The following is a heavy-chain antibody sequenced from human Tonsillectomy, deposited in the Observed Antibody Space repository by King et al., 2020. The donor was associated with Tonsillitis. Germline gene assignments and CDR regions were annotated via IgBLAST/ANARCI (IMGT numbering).Heavy chain of an antibody. CDR2: ISNDGGDE. CDR1: GFDFTIYA. J-gene: IGHJ4*02. CDR3: TTLTTSGPYYFDY. D-gene: IGHD1-14*01. Sequence: VQLVESGGGVAQPGRSLRLSCAASGFDFTIYAMHWVRQAPGKGLEWVAAISNDGGDEYYTDSMKGRITISRDNSKNTLYLQMNSLTVEDTAVYYCTTLTTSGPYYFDYWGQGTLVTVSS. V-gene: IGHV3-30*10.